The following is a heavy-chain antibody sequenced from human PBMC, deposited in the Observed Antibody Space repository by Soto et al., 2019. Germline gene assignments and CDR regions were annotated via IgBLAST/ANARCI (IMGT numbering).Heavy chain of an antibody. J-gene: IGHJ6*03. CDR3: ARHAGSSYYYNLDV. Sequence: SLASTIVGGSMFSSIYLCGGIRQPPGKGLEWIGSISYSGSTNFNPSLKSRVTISVDTSKNQFSLKLNSVTAADTAVYYCARHAGSSYYYNLDVWGKGTTVS. CDR2: ISYSGST. D-gene: IGHD6-13*01. V-gene: IGHV4-39*01. CDR1: GGSMFSSIYL.